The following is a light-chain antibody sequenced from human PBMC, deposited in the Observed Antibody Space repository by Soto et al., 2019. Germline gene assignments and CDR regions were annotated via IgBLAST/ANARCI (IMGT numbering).Light chain of an antibody. CDR3: QAYYDSPIY. V-gene: IGKV3-15*01. J-gene: IGKJ3*01. CDR2: GAS. CDR1: QSVTNN. Sequence: EIVMTQSPTTLSVSPGERATLSCRASQSVTNNLAWYQQRPGQAPRILIRGASTSAAGVPARFSGSGSGTDFTLTISSLQSEYFAVSYCQAYYDSPIYFGPGTKVYLK.